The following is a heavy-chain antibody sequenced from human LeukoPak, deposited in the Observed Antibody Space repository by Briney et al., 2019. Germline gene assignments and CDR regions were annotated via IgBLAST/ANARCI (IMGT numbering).Heavy chain of an antibody. CDR1: GGTFSSYA. V-gene: IGHV1-69*13. CDR2: IIPIFGTA. CDR3: ARGGWYDAFDI. Sequence: ASVKVPCKASGGTFSSYAISWVRQAPGQGLEWMGGIIPIFGTANYAQKFQGRVTITADESTSTAYMELSSLRSEDTAVYYCARGGWYDAFDIWGQGTMVTVSS. J-gene: IGHJ3*02. D-gene: IGHD6-19*01.